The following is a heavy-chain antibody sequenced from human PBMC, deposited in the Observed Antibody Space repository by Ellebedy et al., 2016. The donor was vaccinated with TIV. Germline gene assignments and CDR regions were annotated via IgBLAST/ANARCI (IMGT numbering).Heavy chain of an antibody. V-gene: IGHV4-34*01. CDR3: ARVGSVII. D-gene: IGHD3-10*01. Sequence: SETLSLTXAVYGESFSGYYWSWIRQPPGKGLEWIGEINHSGSTNYNPSLKSRVTISVDTSKNQFSLKLSSVTAADTAVYYCARVGSVIIWGQGTMVTVSS. CDR1: GESFSGYY. CDR2: INHSGST. J-gene: IGHJ3*02.